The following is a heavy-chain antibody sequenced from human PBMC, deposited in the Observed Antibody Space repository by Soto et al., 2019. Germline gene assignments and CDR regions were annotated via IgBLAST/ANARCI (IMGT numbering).Heavy chain of an antibody. V-gene: IGHV1-69*06. D-gene: IGHD3-3*01. CDR1: GGTFSSYA. CDR2: IIPIFGTA. CDR3: ARDSAHYDLGTPYDFDY. Sequence: SVKVSCKASGGTFSSYAISWVRQAPGQGLEWMGGIIPIFGTANYAQKFQGRVTITADKSTSTAYMELSSLRSEDTAVYYCARDSAHYDLGTPYDFDYGGQGTLVTVSS. J-gene: IGHJ4*02.